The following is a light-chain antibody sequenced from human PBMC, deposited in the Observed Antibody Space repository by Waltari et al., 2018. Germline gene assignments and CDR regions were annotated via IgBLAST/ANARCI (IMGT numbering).Light chain of an antibody. CDR1: QTLLHSDGHTY. CDR2: AVS. V-gene: IGKV2-29*02. CDR3: MQGLHLPRT. Sequence: DVVMTQTPLSLSVTPGQPASISCKSSQTLLHSDGHTYLYWFLQKPGQSPQLLIYAVSSRVSGVSTKFSGSGSGTDFRLKISRVEAEDVGIYYCMQGLHLPRTFGQGTKVEMK. J-gene: IGKJ1*01.